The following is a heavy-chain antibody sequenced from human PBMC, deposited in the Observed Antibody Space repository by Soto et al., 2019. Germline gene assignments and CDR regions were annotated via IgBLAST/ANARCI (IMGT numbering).Heavy chain of an antibody. Sequence: QVQLVESGGGVVQPGRSLRLSCAASGFTFSSYGMHWVRQAPGKGLEWVAVIWYDGSNKYYADSVKGRFTISRDNSKNTLYLQMNSLRAEDTAVYYCARGGGYDIPNWYFDLWGRGTLGTVSS. V-gene: IGHV3-33*01. J-gene: IGHJ2*01. CDR1: GFTFSSYG. CDR2: IWYDGSNK. CDR3: ARGGGYDIPNWYFDL. D-gene: IGHD5-12*01.